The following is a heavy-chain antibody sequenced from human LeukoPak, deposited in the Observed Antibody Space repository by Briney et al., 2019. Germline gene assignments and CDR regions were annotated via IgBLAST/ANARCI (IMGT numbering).Heavy chain of an antibody. V-gene: IGHV3-74*01. J-gene: IGHJ4*02. CDR1: GFTFRNYW. D-gene: IGHD1-1*01. Sequence: GGSLRLSCAASGFTFRNYWMHWVRQAPGKGLVWVSRISRDGATTYYAGSVKGRFTISRDNAKNMVYLQMDSLSAEDTAVYYCVRLLDIDYWGQGTLVTVSS. CDR2: ISRDGATT. CDR3: VRLLDIDY.